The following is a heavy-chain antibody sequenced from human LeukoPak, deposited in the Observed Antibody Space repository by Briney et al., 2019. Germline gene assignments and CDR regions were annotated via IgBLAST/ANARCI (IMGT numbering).Heavy chain of an antibody. CDR2: ISYDGSNK. CDR1: GFTLSSNA. D-gene: IGHD5-12*01. J-gene: IGHJ3*02. Sequence: PGGSLRLSCAASGFTLSSNAMHWVRQAPGKGLEWVAVISYDGSNKYYADSVKGRFTISRDNSKNTLYLQMNSLRAEDTAVYYCVRRSGSDYDAFDIWGQGTMVTVSS. V-gene: IGHV3-30-3*01. CDR3: VRRSGSDYDAFDI.